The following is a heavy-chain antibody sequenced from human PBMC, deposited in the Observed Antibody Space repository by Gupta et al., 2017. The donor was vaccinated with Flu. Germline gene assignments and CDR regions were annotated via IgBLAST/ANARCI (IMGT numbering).Heavy chain of an antibody. CDR2: LYTNETT. D-gene: IGHD2-2*03. V-gene: IGHV4-4*07. Sequence: SWIRMPAGKGLEWMGRLYTNETTNFNPSLKSRATMSVDTSRNQFSLKLTSVTAADTAVDYCARVDIKRGWFDPGGQGTLVIVSS. J-gene: IGHJ5*02. CDR3: ARVDIKRGWFDP.